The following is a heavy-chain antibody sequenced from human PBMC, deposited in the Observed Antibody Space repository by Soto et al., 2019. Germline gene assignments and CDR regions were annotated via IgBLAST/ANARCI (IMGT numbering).Heavy chain of an antibody. V-gene: IGHV4-59*01. D-gene: IGHD3-10*01. CDR3: ARVKMVRGTYFDY. Sequence: PSETLSLTCAVSGGSISSYYWSWIRQPPGKGLEWIGYIYYSGRTDYNPSLKSRVTISVDTSKNQFSLKLSSVTAADTAVYYCARVKMVRGTYFDYWGQGTLVTVSS. J-gene: IGHJ4*02. CDR2: IYYSGRT. CDR1: GGSISSYY.